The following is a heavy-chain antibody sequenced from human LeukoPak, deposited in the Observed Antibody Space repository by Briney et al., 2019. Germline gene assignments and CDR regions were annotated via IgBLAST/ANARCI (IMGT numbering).Heavy chain of an antibody. Sequence: GGSLRLSCAASGFTVSSGYMSWVRQAPGRGLEWVPIIYSGSSAYYADSVKGRFTISRDNSKNTLYLQMNSLRAEDTAVYYCARGTLSDDFWSGYRAGTFDYWGQGTLVTVSS. CDR2: IYSGSSA. V-gene: IGHV3-53*01. CDR1: GFTVSSGY. D-gene: IGHD3-3*01. J-gene: IGHJ4*02. CDR3: ARGTLSDDFWSGYRAGTFDY.